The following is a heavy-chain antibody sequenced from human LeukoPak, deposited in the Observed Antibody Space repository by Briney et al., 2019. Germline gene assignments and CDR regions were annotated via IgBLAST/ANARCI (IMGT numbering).Heavy chain of an antibody. CDR1: GYTFTGYY. Sequence: ASVKVSCKASGYTFTGYYMHWVRQAPGQGLEWMGWINPNSGGTNYEQKFQGRVTMTRDTSISTAYMELSRLRSDDTAVYYCARAQMPMIVVVITDLSFDYWGQGTLVTVSS. V-gene: IGHV1-2*02. CDR2: INPNSGGT. D-gene: IGHD3-22*01. CDR3: ARAQMPMIVVVITDLSFDY. J-gene: IGHJ4*02.